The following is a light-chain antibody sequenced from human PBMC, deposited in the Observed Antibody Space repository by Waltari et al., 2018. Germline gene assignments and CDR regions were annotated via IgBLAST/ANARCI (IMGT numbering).Light chain of an antibody. Sequence: QSALTQPASVSGTPGQSITISCTGTTSDVGNYDLVSWYQQYPGKAPKLLICEVNKRPSGLSSRFSGSKSGNTASLTNSGLQAEDEADYYCCSYAGRGTYVFGSGTKVTVL. CDR3: CSYAGRGTYV. J-gene: IGLJ1*01. V-gene: IGLV2-23*02. CDR2: EVN. CDR1: TSDVGNYDL.